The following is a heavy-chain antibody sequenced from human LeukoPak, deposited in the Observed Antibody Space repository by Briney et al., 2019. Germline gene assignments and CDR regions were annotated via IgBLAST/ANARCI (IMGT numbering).Heavy chain of an antibody. V-gene: IGHV3-11*01. J-gene: IGHJ5*02. Sequence: GGSLRLSCAGSGFNFSDFYMSWIRQAPGKGLEWVAYISSSGSSIYYTDSVRGRFTISRDNAKNSLFLQMNSLRPEDTAVYYYARGKRRFWFDPWGQGTLVTVSS. CDR3: ARGKRRFWFDP. D-gene: IGHD3-3*01. CDR2: ISSSGSSI. CDR1: GFNFSDFY.